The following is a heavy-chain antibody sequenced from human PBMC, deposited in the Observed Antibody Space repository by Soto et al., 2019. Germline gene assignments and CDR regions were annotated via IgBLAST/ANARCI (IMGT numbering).Heavy chain of an antibody. Sequence: EVQLLESGGGLVQPGGSLRLSCAASGFTFSSHAMSWVRQAPGKGLEWVSAISGGGGSTYSAASVKGRFTISRDNSKNTVYLQMRSLRAEDTAIYYWAKVPEKPGTGWFDPWGQGTRVTVSS. CDR1: GFTFSSHA. CDR3: AKVPEKPGTGWFDP. CDR2: ISGGGGST. J-gene: IGHJ5*02. V-gene: IGHV3-23*01. D-gene: IGHD1-26*01.